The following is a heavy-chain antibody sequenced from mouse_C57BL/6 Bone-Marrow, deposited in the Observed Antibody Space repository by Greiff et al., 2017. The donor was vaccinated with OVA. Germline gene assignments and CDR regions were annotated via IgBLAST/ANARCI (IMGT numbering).Heavy chain of an antibody. CDR1: GYTFTDYY. CDR3: ARDGCSLYYFGF. CDR2: IYPGSGNT. Sequence: VQLQQSGAELVRPGASVKLSCKASGYTFTDYYINWVKQRPGQGLEWIARIYPGSGNTYYNEKFKGKATLTAEKSSSTAYMQLSSLTSEDSAVYYCARDGCSLYYFGFWGQGTALTVSS. J-gene: IGHJ2*01. D-gene: IGHD2-3*01. V-gene: IGHV1-76*01.